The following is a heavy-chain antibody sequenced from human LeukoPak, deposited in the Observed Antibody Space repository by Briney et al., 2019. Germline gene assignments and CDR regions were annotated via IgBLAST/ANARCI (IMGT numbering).Heavy chain of an antibody. D-gene: IGHD3-10*01. V-gene: IGHV4-59*01. CDR3: ARTTTVRGTYYMDV. CDR2: IYYSGYT. CDR1: RGSTSTYY. Sequence: SETLSLTCTVSRGSTSTYYWSWIRQPPGRGLEWIGYIYYSGYTNYNPSLKSRVTISVDTSKNQFSLKLSSVTAADTAVYYCARTTTVRGTYYMDVWGKGTTVTISS. J-gene: IGHJ6*03.